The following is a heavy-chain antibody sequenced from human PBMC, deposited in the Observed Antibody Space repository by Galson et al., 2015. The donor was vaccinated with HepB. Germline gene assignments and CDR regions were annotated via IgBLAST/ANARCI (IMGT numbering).Heavy chain of an antibody. Sequence: SLRLSCAASGFTFSSYGMHWVRQAPGKGLEWVSYITSGDSAIYYADSVKGRFTISRDNSKNSLYLQMDSLRAGDTAVYYCARERVVIPPTGMDVWDQGTTVTVSS. V-gene: IGHV3-48*04. D-gene: IGHD3-3*01. CDR3: ARERVVIPPTGMDV. CDR2: ITSGDSAI. J-gene: IGHJ6*02. CDR1: GFTFSSYG.